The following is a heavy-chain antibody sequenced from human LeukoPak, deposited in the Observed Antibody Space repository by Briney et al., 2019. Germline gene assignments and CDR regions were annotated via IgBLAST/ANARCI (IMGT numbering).Heavy chain of an antibody. CDR3: AREGGITVAAKID. J-gene: IGHJ4*02. CDR2: IYYSGST. Sequence: RTSETLSLTCTVSGGSISSSSYYWGWIRQPPGKGLEWIGSIYYSGSTYYNPSLKSRVTISVDTSKNQFSLKLSSVTAADTAVYYCAREGGITVAAKIDWGQGTLVTVSS. CDR1: GGSISSSSYY. V-gene: IGHV4-39*07. D-gene: IGHD6-19*01.